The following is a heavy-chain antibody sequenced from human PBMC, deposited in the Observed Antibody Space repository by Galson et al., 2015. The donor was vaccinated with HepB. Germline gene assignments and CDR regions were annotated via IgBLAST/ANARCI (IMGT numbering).Heavy chain of an antibody. CDR3: ARSVLPDSGMDV. J-gene: IGHJ6*02. Sequence: SLRLSCAASGFIVSRNYMNWVRQAPGKGLEWVSVIYSGSDTYCADSVKGRFTISRDNSKNTLYLQMNSLRAEDTAVYYCARSVLPDSGMDVWGQGTTVTVSS. V-gene: IGHV3-53*01. D-gene: IGHD2-15*01. CDR1: GFIVSRNY. CDR2: IYSGSDT.